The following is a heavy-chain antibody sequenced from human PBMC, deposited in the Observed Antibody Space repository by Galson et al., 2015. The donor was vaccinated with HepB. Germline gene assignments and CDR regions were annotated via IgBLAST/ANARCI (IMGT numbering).Heavy chain of an antibody. J-gene: IGHJ4*02. V-gene: IGHV3-21*01. CDR3: ARSSGHSRTWYARPADFDS. CDR1: GFSFSTYN. D-gene: IGHD6-13*01. CDR2: TTTTSSYV. Sequence: SLRLSCAVSGFSFSTYNMNWVRQAPGKGLEWVSSTTTTSSYVYYSASVRGRFRISRDNAKNSLYLQMNNLRVEDTAIYYCARSSGHSRTWYARPADFDSWGPGTLVTVSS.